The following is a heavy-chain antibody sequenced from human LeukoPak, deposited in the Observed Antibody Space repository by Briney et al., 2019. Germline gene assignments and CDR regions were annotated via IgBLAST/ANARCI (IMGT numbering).Heavy chain of an antibody. J-gene: IGHJ5*02. Sequence: SETLSLTCTVSGGSISSYYWSWIRQPAGKGLEWIGRIYTSGSTNYNPSLKSRVTISVDTSKNHISRKLSSVTAADTAVYYCARCRSYCSSTSCHYNWFDPWGQGTLVTVSS. D-gene: IGHD2-2*01. CDR1: GGSISSYY. CDR3: ARCRSYCSSTSCHYNWFDP. V-gene: IGHV4-4*07. CDR2: IYTSGST.